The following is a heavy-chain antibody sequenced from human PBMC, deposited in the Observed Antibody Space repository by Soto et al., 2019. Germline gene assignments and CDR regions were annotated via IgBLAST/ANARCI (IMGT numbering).Heavy chain of an antibody. V-gene: IGHV4-31*03. D-gene: IGHD4-4*01. Sequence: SETLSLTCTVSGGSITRGGYYWSWIRQHPGKGLEWIGYIYNSGTTYYNPSLKSRVTISVDTSKNQFSLKLSSVTAADTAVYYCARALYSSFPRYYYYGMDVWGQGTTVTVSS. J-gene: IGHJ6*02. CDR1: GGSITRGGYY. CDR3: ARALYSSFPRYYYYGMDV. CDR2: IYNSGTT.